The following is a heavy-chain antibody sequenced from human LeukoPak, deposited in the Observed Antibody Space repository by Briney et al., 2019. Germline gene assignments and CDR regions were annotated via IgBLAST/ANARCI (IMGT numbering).Heavy chain of an antibody. Sequence: PGGSLRLSCVASGFTLRSYGLNWVRQAPGKGLEWVSFISTSSSYIYYGDSVKGRFTISRDNAKNSLFLQMNSLRAEDTAVYYCARSADISSSISISPFDYWGQGTQITVSS. CDR3: ARSADISSSISISPFDY. J-gene: IGHJ4*02. CDR1: GFTLRSYG. V-gene: IGHV3-21*06. D-gene: IGHD6-6*01. CDR2: ISTSSSYI.